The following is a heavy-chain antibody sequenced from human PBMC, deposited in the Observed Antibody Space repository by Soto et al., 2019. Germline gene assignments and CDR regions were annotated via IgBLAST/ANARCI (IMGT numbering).Heavy chain of an antibody. D-gene: IGHD1-1*01. J-gene: IGHJ4*02. CDR3: ARGGRALTQNLEHDY. CDR1: GYTFTSYG. V-gene: IGHV1-18*01. Sequence: ASVKVSCKASGYTFTSYGISWVRQAPGQGLEWMGWISAYNGNTNFSKKLQGRVTMTTDTYTRTASMELWSLRSDDTALYYCARGGRALTQNLEHDYWGQGTLVTVSS. CDR2: ISAYNGNT.